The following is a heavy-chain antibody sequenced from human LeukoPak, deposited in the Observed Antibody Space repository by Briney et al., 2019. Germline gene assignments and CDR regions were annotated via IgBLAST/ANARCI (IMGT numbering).Heavy chain of an antibody. CDR1: GYTFTNYY. J-gene: IGHJ4*02. D-gene: IGHD6-19*01. CDR2: ISPTGSYT. V-gene: IGHV1-46*01. Sequence: GASVKVSCKASGYTFTNYYMHWVRQAPGQGLEWVGLISPTGSYTNYAQKFRGRVTMTRDTSTTTVYMELSSLRSDDTAVYYCARRSVPYYFDYWGQGTLVTVSS. CDR3: ARRSVPYYFDY.